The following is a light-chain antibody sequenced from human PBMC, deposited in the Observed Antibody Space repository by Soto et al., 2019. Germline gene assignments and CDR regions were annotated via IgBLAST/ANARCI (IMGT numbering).Light chain of an antibody. J-gene: IGKJ2*01. V-gene: IGKV3-11*01. CDR1: QSVSSY. CDR3: QQRSNRVT. CDR2: DAS. Sequence: EIVLTQSPATLSLSPGERATLSCRASQSVSSYLAWYQQKPGQAPRLLIYDASNRATGIPARFSGSGSGTDFTLTISSLVPEDFAVYYCQQRSNRVTFGQGTKLEIK.